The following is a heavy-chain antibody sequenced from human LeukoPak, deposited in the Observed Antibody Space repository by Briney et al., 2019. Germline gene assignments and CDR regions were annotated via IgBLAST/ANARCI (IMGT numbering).Heavy chain of an antibody. CDR2: IYYSGST. Sequence: TSETLSLTCTVSGGSISSSSYYWGWIRQPPGKGLEWIGSIYYSGSTYYDPSLKSRVTISVDTSKNQFSLKLSSVTAADTAVYYCARRVSSNDAFDIWGQGTMVTVSS. J-gene: IGHJ3*02. V-gene: IGHV4-39*01. CDR1: GGSISSSSYY. CDR3: ARRVSSNDAFDI.